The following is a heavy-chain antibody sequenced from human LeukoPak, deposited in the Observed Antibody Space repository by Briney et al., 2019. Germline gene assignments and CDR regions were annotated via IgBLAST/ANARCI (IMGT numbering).Heavy chain of an antibody. CDR1: GFTFSSYG. Sequence: GRSLRLSCAASGFTFSSYGMHWVRQAPGKGLEWVAVIWYDGSNKYYADSVKGRFTISRDNSKNTLYLQMNSLRAEDTAVYYCAGGWAAAGIRARGFDYWGQGTLVTVSS. J-gene: IGHJ4*02. V-gene: IGHV3-33*01. CDR3: AGGWAAAGIRARGFDY. CDR2: IWYDGSNK. D-gene: IGHD6-13*01.